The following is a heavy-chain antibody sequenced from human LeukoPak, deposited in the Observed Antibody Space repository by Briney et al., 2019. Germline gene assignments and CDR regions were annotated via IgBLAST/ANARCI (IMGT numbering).Heavy chain of an antibody. CDR2: IIPIFGTA. V-gene: IGHV1-69*13. J-gene: IGHJ4*02. Sequence: SVKVSCKASGGTFSSYAISWVRQAPGQGLEWMGGIIPIFGTANYAQKLQGRVTITADESTSTAYMELSSLRSEDTAVYYCARSDLITGTTVIFDYWGQGTLVTVSS. CDR1: GGTFSSYA. D-gene: IGHD1-20*01. CDR3: ARSDLITGTTVIFDY.